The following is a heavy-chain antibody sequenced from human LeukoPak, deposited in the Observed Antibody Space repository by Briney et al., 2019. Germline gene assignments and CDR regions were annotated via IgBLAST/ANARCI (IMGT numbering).Heavy chain of an antibody. V-gene: IGHV3-9*01. CDR1: GFTFDDYA. CDR3: AKDIWGGYASPDGHFDY. J-gene: IGHJ4*02. Sequence: GGSLRLSCAASGFTFDDYAMHWVRQAPGKGLEWVSGISWNSGSIGYADSVKGRFTISRDNAKNSLYLQMNSLRAEDTALYYCAKDIWGGYASPDGHFDYWGQGTLVAVSS. D-gene: IGHD3-16*01. CDR2: ISWNSGSI.